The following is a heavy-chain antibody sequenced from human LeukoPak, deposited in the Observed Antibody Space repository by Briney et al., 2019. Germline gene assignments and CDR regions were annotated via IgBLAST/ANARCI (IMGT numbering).Heavy chain of an antibody. J-gene: IGHJ6*02. CDR2: ISGSGGST. V-gene: IGHV3-23*01. CDR3: ARGGTEIYYRYYGMDV. Sequence: GGSLRLSCAASGFTFSSYAMSWVRQAPGKGLEWVSAISGSGGSTYYADSVKGRFTISRDNSKNTLYLQMNSLRAEDTAVYYCARGGTEIYYRYYGMDVWGQGTTVTVSS. CDR1: GFTFSSYA. D-gene: IGHD3-22*01.